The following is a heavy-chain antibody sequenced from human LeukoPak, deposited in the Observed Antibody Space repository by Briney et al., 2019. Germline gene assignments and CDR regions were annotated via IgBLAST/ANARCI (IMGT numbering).Heavy chain of an antibody. Sequence: ASVKVSCKASGYTFTSYAMHWVRQTPGQRLEWMGWINAGNGNTKYSQKFQGRVTITRDTSASTAYMELSSLRSEDTAVYYCARYPYCSSTSCYRGPRTNRDAFDIWGQGTMVTVSS. CDR2: INAGNGNT. D-gene: IGHD2-2*01. CDR1: GYTFTSYA. J-gene: IGHJ3*02. CDR3: ARYPYCSSTSCYRGPRTNRDAFDI. V-gene: IGHV1-3*01.